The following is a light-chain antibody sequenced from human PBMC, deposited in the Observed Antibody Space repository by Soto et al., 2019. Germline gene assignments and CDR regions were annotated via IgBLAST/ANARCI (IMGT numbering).Light chain of an antibody. V-gene: IGLV1-40*01. CDR1: SSNIGAGYD. CDR2: GNI. J-gene: IGLJ2*01. CDR3: RSYTSSSTVV. Sequence: QSVLTQPPSVSGAPGQRVTISCTGSSSNIGAGYDVHWYQQRPGTAPKLLIFGNINRPSGVPDRFSGSKSGTSASLAITGLQAEDEGDYYCRSYTSSSTVVFGGGTKLTVL.